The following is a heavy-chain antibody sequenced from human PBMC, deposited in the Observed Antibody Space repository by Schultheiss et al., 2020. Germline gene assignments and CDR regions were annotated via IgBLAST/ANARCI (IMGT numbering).Heavy chain of an antibody. CDR1: GYTFTNYY. Sequence: GESLKISCKASGYTFTNYYIHWVRQAPGQGLEWMGIIHPSGGSRTFAQKFQGRVTLTRDTSTSTVYMELSSLRSEDTAVYYCARVACSGENCYSANFFDYWGQGTLVTVSS. D-gene: IGHD2-15*01. V-gene: IGHV1-46*01. CDR3: ARVACSGENCYSANFFDY. J-gene: IGHJ4*02. CDR2: IHPSGGSR.